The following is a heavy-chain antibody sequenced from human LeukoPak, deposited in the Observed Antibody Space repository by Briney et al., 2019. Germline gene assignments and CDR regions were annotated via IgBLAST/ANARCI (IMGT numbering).Heavy chain of an antibody. D-gene: IGHD5-18*01. J-gene: IGHJ4*02. V-gene: IGHV3-15*01. CDR3: AREGSLYGYHSFDS. Sequence: PGGSLRLSCAASGFTFSSYEMNWVRQAPGKGLEWVGRIKPTKTDGGAPYYATAVEGRITISRDDSTDMMYLQMNSLKTDDTAVYYCAREGSLYGYHSFDSWGQGTLVTVSS. CDR2: IKPTKTDGGAP. CDR1: GFTFSSYE.